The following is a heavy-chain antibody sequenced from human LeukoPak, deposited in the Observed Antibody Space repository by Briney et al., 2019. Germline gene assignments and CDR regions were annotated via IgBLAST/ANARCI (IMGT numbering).Heavy chain of an antibody. J-gene: IGHJ4*02. V-gene: IGHV3-21*01. CDR3: ARVAVAAFDY. Sequence: GGSLRLSCAASGFTFSSYNMNWVRQAPGKGLEWVSSISSSSSYIYYADSVKGRFTISRDNAKNSLYLQMNSLRAEDTAVYYCARVAVAAFDYWGQGTLVTVSS. CDR2: ISSSSSYI. CDR1: GFTFSSYN. D-gene: IGHD6-19*01.